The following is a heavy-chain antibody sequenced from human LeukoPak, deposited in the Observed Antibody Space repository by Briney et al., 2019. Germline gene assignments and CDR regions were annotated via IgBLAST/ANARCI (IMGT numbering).Heavy chain of an antibody. Sequence: GGSLRLSCAASGFTFDDFAMHWVRQAPGKGLEWVSSISWDSGTIGYADSVKGRFTISRDNAKNSLYLQMSSLRAEDTALYYCVKEFGYCSRTSCYHYFDYWGQGTLVSVSS. V-gene: IGHV3-9*01. D-gene: IGHD2-2*03. CDR3: VKEFGYCSRTSCYHYFDY. CDR1: GFTFDDFA. CDR2: ISWDSGTI. J-gene: IGHJ4*02.